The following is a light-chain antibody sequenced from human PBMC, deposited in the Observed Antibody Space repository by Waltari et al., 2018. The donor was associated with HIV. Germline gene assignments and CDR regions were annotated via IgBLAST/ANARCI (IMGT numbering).Light chain of an antibody. CDR2: EVS. V-gene: IGLV2-23*02. CDR1: SSDLGSYDL. J-gene: IGLJ1*01. CDR3: CSYASGSTFV. Sequence: QSALTQPASVSGSPGQSITLSCTGTSSDLGSYDLVSWYQQHPGKAPKVMIYEVSKRPSVVSIRFSGSTSGNTASLIISGLQAEDEADYYCCSYASGSTFVFGTGTKVTVL.